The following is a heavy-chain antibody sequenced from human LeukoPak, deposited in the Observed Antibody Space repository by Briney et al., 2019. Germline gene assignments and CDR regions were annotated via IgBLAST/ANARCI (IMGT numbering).Heavy chain of an antibody. CDR1: GFTFSSYE. Sequence: GGSLRLSCAASGFTFSSYEMNWVRQAPGKGLEWVSYISSSSNTIYYADSVKGRFTISRDNAKNSLFLRMNSLRADDTAVYYCARDVAPGTSDSWGQGTLVTVSS. CDR3: ARDVAPGTSDS. V-gene: IGHV3-48*01. CDR2: ISSSSNTI. D-gene: IGHD6-13*01. J-gene: IGHJ4*02.